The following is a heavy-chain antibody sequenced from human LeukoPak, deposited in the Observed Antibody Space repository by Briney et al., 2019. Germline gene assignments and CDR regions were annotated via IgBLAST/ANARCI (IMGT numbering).Heavy chain of an antibody. CDR1: GSTVSSNY. CDR3: PRITAYDDS. CDR2: IYVDGST. J-gene: IGHJ5*01. Sequence: SGGSLRLSCAASGSTVSSNYMNWVRQAPGKGLEWVSGIYVDGSTYYADSVKGRFTISRDNSRNTLYLQMNSLRAEDTAVYYCPRITAYDDSWGQGTLVTVSS. V-gene: IGHV3-53*01. D-gene: IGHD1-20*01.